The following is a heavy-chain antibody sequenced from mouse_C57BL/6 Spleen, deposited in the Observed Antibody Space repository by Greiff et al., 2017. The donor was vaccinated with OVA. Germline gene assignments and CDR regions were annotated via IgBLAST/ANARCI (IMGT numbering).Heavy chain of an antibody. J-gene: IGHJ1*03. Sequence: VQLQQSGAELVKPGASVKISCKASGYAFSSYWMNWVKQRPGKGLEWIGQIYPGDGDTNYNGKFKGKATLTADKSSSTAYMQLSSLTSEDSAVYFCARGHYGSSYDFDVWGTGTTVTVSS. CDR1: GYAFSSYW. CDR3: ARGHYGSSYDFDV. CDR2: IYPGDGDT. V-gene: IGHV1-80*01. D-gene: IGHD1-1*01.